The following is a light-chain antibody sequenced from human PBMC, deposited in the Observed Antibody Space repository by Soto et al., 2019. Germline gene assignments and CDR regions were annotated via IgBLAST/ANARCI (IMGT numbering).Light chain of an antibody. CDR1: SSDVGGYNY. J-gene: IGLJ1*01. CDR3: CSYAGSYTFYV. CDR2: DVS. Sequence: QSALTQPRSVSGSPGQSVTISCTGTSSDVGGYNYVSWYQQHPGKAPKLMIYDVSKRPSGVPDRFSGSKSGNTASLTISGLXXXXXXDXXCCSYAGSYTFYVFGTGTKVTVL. V-gene: IGLV2-11*01.